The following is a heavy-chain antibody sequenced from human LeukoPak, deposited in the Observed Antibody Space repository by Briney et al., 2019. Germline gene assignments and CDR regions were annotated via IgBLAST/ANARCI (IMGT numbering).Heavy chain of an antibody. J-gene: IGHJ6*02. CDR2: IYSGGST. Sequence: GGSLRLSCAASGFTVSSNYMSWVRQAPGKGLEWVSVIYSGGSTYYADSVKGRFTISRDNSKNTLYLQMSSLRAEDTAVYYCAKDGGSGQPSGYDHHYYYYYGMDVWGQGTTVTVSS. D-gene: IGHD5-12*01. CDR1: GFTVSSNY. V-gene: IGHV3-66*01. CDR3: AKDGGSGQPSGYDHHYYYYYGMDV.